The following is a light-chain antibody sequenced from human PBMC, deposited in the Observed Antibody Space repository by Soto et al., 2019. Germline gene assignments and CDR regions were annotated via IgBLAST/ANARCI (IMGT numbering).Light chain of an antibody. J-gene: IGKJ4*01. Sequence: EIVMTQSPATLSVSPGERATLSCRASQSVGTQLAWYQLKPGQTPRLLIFGASTRATGIPARFSGSGYGSEFTLTISNLQSEDFAVYSCQQYNVWPLVTFGGGAKVEIK. CDR3: QQYNVWPLVT. CDR1: QSVGTQ. CDR2: GAS. V-gene: IGKV3-15*01.